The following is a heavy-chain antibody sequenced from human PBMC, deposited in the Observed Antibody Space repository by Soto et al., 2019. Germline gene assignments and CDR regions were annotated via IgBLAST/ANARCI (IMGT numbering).Heavy chain of an antibody. Sequence: WTWIRQHPGKGLEWIGYNYYSGITYYNPSLKSRVTISLDTSKNQFSLKLSSVTAADTAVYYCARGSSIAGLYYGMDVWGQGTTVTVS. CDR2: NYYSGIT. D-gene: IGHD6-6*01. CDR3: ARGSSIAGLYYGMDV. J-gene: IGHJ6*02. V-gene: IGHV4-31*02.